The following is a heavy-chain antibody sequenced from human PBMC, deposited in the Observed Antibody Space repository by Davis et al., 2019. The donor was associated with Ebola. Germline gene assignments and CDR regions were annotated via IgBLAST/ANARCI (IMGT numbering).Heavy chain of an antibody. CDR1: AYTFTNYA. Sequence: ASVQVSCKASAYTFTNYAFTCVRQAPGQGLEWMGWINTNTGTPTYGQGFTGRFVFSLDTSVSTANLQISGLRTEDTAVYYCAREAFSMAAAGDYWGQGTLVTVYS. J-gene: IGHJ4*02. D-gene: IGHD6-13*01. V-gene: IGHV7-4-1*02. CDR3: AREAFSMAAAGDY. CDR2: INTNTGTP.